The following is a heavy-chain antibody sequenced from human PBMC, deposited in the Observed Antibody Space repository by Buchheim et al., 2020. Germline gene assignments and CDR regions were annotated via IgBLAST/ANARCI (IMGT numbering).Heavy chain of an antibody. CDR3: ATGGGYYDFWSGYSPYYYGMDV. D-gene: IGHD3-3*01. J-gene: IGHJ6*02. V-gene: IGHV4-59*01. CDR2: IYYSGST. CDR1: GGSISSYY. Sequence: QVQLQESGPGLVKPSETLSLTCTVSGGSISSYYWSWIRQPPGKGLEWIGYIYYSGSTNYNPSLKSRVTISVDTSKNQFSLKLSSVTAADTAVYYCATGGGYYDFWSGYSPYYYGMDVWGQGTT.